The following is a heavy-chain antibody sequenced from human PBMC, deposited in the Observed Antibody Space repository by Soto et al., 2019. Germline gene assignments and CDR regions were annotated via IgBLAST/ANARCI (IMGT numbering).Heavy chain of an antibody. Sequence: PSETLSLTFAVSGGSISSGGYSWSWIRQPPGKGLEWIGYIYHSGSTYYNPSLKSRVTISVDRSKNQFSLKLSSVTAADTAVYYCARANSSSNLRRQRVFDYWDQGTLVTVSS. D-gene: IGHD6-6*01. J-gene: IGHJ4*02. CDR3: ARANSSSNLRRQRVFDY. V-gene: IGHV4-30-2*01. CDR1: GGSISSGGYS. CDR2: IYHSGST.